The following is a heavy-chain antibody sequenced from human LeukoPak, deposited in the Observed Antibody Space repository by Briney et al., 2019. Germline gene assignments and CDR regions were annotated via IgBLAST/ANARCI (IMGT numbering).Heavy chain of an antibody. CDR1: GFTVSSNY. V-gene: IGHV3-53*01. J-gene: IGHJ6*03. CDR2: IYSGGST. Sequence: GGSLRLSCAASGFTVSSNYMSWVRQAPGKGLEWVSVIYSGGSTYYADSVKGRFTISRDNAKSSLYLQMNSLRAEDTAVYYCARDPYSGSYGADYYYYMDVWGKGTTVTISS. CDR3: ARDPYSGSYGADYYYYMDV. D-gene: IGHD1-26*01.